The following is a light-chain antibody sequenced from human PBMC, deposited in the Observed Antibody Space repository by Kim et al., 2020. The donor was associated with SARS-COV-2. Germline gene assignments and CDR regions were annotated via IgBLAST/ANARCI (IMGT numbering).Light chain of an antibody. Sequence: SPGETATLSCRASQSVSSNYLAWCQQRPGQAPRLLIYDASSRATGIPDRFSGSGSGTDFTLTISRLEPEDFAVYYCQQYGSSPQTFGQGTKVEIK. CDR1: QSVSSNY. V-gene: IGKV3-20*01. J-gene: IGKJ1*01. CDR3: QQYGSSPQT. CDR2: DAS.